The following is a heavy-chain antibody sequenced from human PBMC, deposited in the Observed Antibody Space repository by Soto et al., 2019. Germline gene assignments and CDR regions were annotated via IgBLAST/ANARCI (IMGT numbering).Heavy chain of an antibody. D-gene: IGHD3-3*01. CDR2: ISYDGSNK. Sequence: PGGSLRLSCAASGFTFSSYAMHWVRQAPGKGLEWVAVISYDGSNKYYADSVKGRFTISRDNSKNTLYLQMNSLRAEDTAVYYCAKDYDFWSGYHAYYYGMDVWGQGTTVTVSS. CDR1: GFTFSSYA. CDR3: AKDYDFWSGYHAYYYGMDV. J-gene: IGHJ6*02. V-gene: IGHV3-30-3*01.